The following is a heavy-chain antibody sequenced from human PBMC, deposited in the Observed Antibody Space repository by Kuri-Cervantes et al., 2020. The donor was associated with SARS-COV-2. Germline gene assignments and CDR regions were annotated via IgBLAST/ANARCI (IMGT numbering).Heavy chain of an antibody. CDR2: ISYDGNNK. D-gene: IGHD4/OR15-4a*01. Sequence: GGSLRLSCAASGFKFSRTGMHWVRQAPGKGLEWVAFISYDGNNKKCIASGKGRFAISRDNSQNKLYLQMRRLRPEDTAMYYCAKDGAGAHDFWGQGTLVTVSS. CDR1: GFKFSRTG. V-gene: IGHV3-30*18. J-gene: IGHJ4*02. CDR3: AKDGAGAHDF.